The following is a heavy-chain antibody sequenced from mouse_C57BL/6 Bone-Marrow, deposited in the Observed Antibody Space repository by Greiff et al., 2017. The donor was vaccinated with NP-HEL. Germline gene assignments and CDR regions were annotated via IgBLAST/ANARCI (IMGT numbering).Heavy chain of an antibody. CDR2: IDPSDSYT. Sequence: QVQLQQPGAELVMPGASVKLSCKASGYTFTSYWMHWVKQRPGQGLEWIGEIDPSDSYTNYNQKFKGKSTLTVDKSSSTAYMQLSSLTSEDSAVYYCARGGGARYFDVWGTGTTVTVSS. D-gene: IGHD1-1*02. CDR3: ARGGGARYFDV. J-gene: IGHJ1*03. V-gene: IGHV1-69*01. CDR1: GYTFTSYW.